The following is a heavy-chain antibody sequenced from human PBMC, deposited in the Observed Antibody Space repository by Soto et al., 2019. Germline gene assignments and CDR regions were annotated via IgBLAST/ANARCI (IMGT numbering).Heavy chain of an antibody. CDR2: IYWDDDK. Sequence: QITLKESGPALVKPTQTLTLTCTFSGFSLSTSGVGVGCIRQPPGKAMERLALIYWDDDKRYSPSLKSRLTITKETSKNHVVLKMTSMDPVDTATYYCAHFEGPDCSGGSCCSGGGAFDIWGQGTMVTVSS. CDR1: GFSLSTSGVG. V-gene: IGHV2-5*02. D-gene: IGHD2-15*01. CDR3: AHFEGPDCSGGSCCSGGGAFDI. J-gene: IGHJ3*02.